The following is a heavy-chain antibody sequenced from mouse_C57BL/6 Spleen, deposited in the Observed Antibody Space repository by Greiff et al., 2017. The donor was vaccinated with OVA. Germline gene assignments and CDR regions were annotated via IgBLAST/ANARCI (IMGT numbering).Heavy chain of an antibody. J-gene: IGHJ4*01. V-gene: IGHV5-17*01. CDR2: ISSGSSTI. CDR3: ANYGNYFHYAMDY. Sequence: EVKVVESGGGLVKPGGSLKLSCAASGFTFSDYGMHWVRQAPEKGLEWVAYISSGSSTIYYADTVKGRFTISRDNAKNTLFLQMTSLRSEDTAMYYCANYGNYFHYAMDYWGQGTSVTVSS. CDR1: GFTFSDYG. D-gene: IGHD2-1*01.